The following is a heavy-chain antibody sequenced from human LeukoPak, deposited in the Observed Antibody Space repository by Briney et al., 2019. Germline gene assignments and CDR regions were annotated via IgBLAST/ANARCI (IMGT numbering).Heavy chain of an antibody. CDR3: ARGLGGRQWLAVCFDY. J-gene: IGHJ4*02. CDR2: INPNSGGT. Sequence: GASVKVSCKASEYTFTGYYMHWVRQAPGQGLEWMGWINPNSGGTNYAQKFQGRVTMTRDTSISTAYTELSRLRSDDTAVYYCARGLGGRQWLAVCFDYWGQGTLVTVSS. D-gene: IGHD6-19*01. CDR1: EYTFTGYY. V-gene: IGHV1-2*02.